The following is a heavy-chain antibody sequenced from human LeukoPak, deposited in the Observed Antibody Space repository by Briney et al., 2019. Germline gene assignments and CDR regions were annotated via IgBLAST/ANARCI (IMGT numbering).Heavy chain of an antibody. D-gene: IGHD2-2*01. CDR2: IYYSGST. Sequence: SETLSLTCTVSGGSISSSSYYWGWIRQPPGKGLEWIGRIYYSGSTYYNPSLKSRVTISVDTSKNQFSLKLSSVTAADTAVYYCAGTLDCSSTSCPKGGAFDIWGQGTMVTVSS. V-gene: IGHV4-39*01. CDR1: GGSISSSSYY. J-gene: IGHJ3*02. CDR3: AGTLDCSSTSCPKGGAFDI.